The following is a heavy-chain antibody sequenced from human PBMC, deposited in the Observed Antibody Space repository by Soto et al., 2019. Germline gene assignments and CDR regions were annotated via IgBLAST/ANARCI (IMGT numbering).Heavy chain of an antibody. Sequence: GGSLRLSCAASGFTFSSYAMSWVRQAPGKGLEWVSAISGSGGSTYYADSVKGRFTISRDNSKNTLYLQMNSLRAEDTAVYYCAKDGIADSSGYYPPDYRGQGTLVTVSS. J-gene: IGHJ4*02. CDR2: ISGSGGST. D-gene: IGHD3-22*01. CDR1: GFTFSSYA. CDR3: AKDGIADSSGYYPPDY. V-gene: IGHV3-23*01.